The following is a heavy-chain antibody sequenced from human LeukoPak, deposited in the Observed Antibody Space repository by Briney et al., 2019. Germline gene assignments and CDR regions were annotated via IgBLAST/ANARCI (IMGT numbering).Heavy chain of an antibody. J-gene: IGHJ4*02. CDR1: GYSISTYY. Sequence: SETLSLTCGVSGYSISTYYWSWIRQPAGKGLEWIGRIFTSGVANYNPSLKSRFTMSVDTSKNQFSLNLNSVTAADTAVYFCARESYDFCFDNWGQGTLVTVSS. CDR3: ARESYDFCFDN. V-gene: IGHV4-4*07. CDR2: IFTSGVA. D-gene: IGHD3-3*01.